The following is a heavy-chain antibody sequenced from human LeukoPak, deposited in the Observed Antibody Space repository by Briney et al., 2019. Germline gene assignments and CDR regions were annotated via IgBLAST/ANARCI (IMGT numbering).Heavy chain of an antibody. CDR1: GFTFINYA. Sequence: GGSLRLSCAASGFTFINYAVSWVRQAPGKGLEWVSAISGSGSSTYYADSVKGRFTISRDNSKNTLHLQMNGLRAEDTAVYYCAKGIGIYYYYGMDVWGHGTTVTVSS. CDR3: AKGIGIYYYYGMDV. V-gene: IGHV3-23*01. CDR2: ISGSGSST. J-gene: IGHJ6*02. D-gene: IGHD1-14*01.